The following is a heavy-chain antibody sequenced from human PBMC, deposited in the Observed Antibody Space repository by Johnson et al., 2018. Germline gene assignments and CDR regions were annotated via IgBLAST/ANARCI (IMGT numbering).Heavy chain of an antibody. CDR3: AKDQGRVVLPALPYYYYAMDV. J-gene: IGHJ6*02. D-gene: IGHD2-15*01. V-gene: IGHV3-30*18. Sequence: QVQLVESGGGVVQPGRSLRLSCAASGFTFSYYGFHWVRQAPGKVLEWVSSISYDGDKEYYAESVKGRFSISRDNSKNTLSLQMNIRRPEDRAVYYGAKDQGRVVLPALPYYYYAMDVWGQGTTVTVSS. CDR2: ISYDGDKE. CDR1: GFTFSYYG.